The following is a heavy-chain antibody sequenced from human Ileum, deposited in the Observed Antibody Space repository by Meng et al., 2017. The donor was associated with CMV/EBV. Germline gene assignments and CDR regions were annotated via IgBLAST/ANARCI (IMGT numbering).Heavy chain of an antibody. CDR1: GESISSENYH. D-gene: IGHD2-21*01. V-gene: IGHV4-61*02. CDR3: AIYYGGVGGRGY. J-gene: IGHJ4*02. CDR2: RHKNGND. Sequence: GRLQDSGPGLVKPSQPLSLTSSVSGESISSENYHWSGIRQPAGKGLEWIGQRHKNGNDNYNASLKSRVTISIDTSKNQFSLTLTSVTAADTAVYYCAIYYGGVGGRGYWAQGTLVTVSS.